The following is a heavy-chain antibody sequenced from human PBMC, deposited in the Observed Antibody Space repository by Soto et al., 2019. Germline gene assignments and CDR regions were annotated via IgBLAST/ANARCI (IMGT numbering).Heavy chain of an antibody. CDR3: ARTGHYCSSTSCYGWGDAFDI. J-gene: IGHJ3*02. CDR2: NSAYNGNT. CDR1: GYTFTSYG. V-gene: IGHV1-18*01. D-gene: IGHD2-2*01. Sequence: QVQLVQSGAEVKKPGASVKVSCKASGYTFTSYGISWVRQAPGQGLEWMGWNSAYNGNTNYAQKLQGRVTMTTDTSTSTAYMELRSLRSDDTAVYYCARTGHYCSSTSCYGWGDAFDIWGQGTMVTVSS.